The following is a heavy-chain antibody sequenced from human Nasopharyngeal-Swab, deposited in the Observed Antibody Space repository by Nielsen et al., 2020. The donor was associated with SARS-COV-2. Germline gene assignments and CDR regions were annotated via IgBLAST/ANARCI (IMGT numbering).Heavy chain of an antibody. CDR2: ISGSGCST. Sequence: GESLKISCAASGFTFSSYAMSWVRQAPGKGLEWVSAISGSGCSTYYADSVKGRFTISRDNSNNTLYLQMNSLRAEGTAVYYCARDGTGTTRKNGWFDPWGQGTLVTVSS. J-gene: IGHJ5*02. CDR3: ARDGTGTTRKNGWFDP. D-gene: IGHD1-1*01. V-gene: IGHV3-23*01. CDR1: GFTFSSYA.